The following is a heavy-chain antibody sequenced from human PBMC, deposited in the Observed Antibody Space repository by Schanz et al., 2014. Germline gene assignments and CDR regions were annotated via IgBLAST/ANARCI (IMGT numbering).Heavy chain of an antibody. CDR2: ISSGGGTT. CDR1: GFTFSAYA. Sequence: ELQLLESGGGLVQPGGSLRLSCAASGFTFSAYAMTWVRRAPGKGLEWVAGISSGGGTTFYADSVKGRFSISRDNSKNTLFLQMSSLRAEDTAVYYCARDGDFDYWGQGTLVTVSS. V-gene: IGHV3-23*01. J-gene: IGHJ4*02. CDR3: ARDGDFDY.